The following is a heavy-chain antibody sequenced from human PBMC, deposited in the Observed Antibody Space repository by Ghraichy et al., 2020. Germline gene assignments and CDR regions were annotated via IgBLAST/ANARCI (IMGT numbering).Heavy chain of an antibody. J-gene: IGHJ5*02. Sequence: SETLSLTCTLSGGFVGTTDYYWGWLRQPPGEGPEWIGSLFYTGKTYYNPSLQSRVTLSVDMSKNVFSLELRSVTAADTAGYYCARHFKAPKLDRLWFDPWGQGRLVTVST. CDR2: LFYTGKT. CDR3: ARHFKAPKLDRLWFDP. V-gene: IGHV4-39*01. CDR1: GGFVGTTDYY. D-gene: IGHD1-1*01.